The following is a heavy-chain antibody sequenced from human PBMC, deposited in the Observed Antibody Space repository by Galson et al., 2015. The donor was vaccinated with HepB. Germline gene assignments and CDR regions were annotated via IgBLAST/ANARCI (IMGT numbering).Heavy chain of an antibody. CDR3: ARDTRGDRNSGYDFGY. D-gene: IGHD5-12*01. V-gene: IGHV1-18*01. CDR1: GYSFTSYG. J-gene: IGHJ4*02. Sequence: SVKVSCKASGYSFTSYGISWVRQAPGQGLEWMGWISAYNGNTNYAQKPQGRVTMTTDTSTSTAYTELSSLRSEDTAVYYCARDTRGDRNSGYDFGYWGQGTLVTVSS. CDR2: ISAYNGNT.